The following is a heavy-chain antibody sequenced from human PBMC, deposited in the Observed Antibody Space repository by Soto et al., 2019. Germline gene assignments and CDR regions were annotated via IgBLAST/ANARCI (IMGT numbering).Heavy chain of an antibody. CDR1: GGSIISSNW. D-gene: IGHD3-9*01. CDR3: ARRDWSGSTSHFYFDY. CDR2: IYHSGST. Sequence: SETLSLTCAVSGGSIISSNWWNWVRQPPGKGLEWIGEIYHSGSTYYKPSLKSRVAMSVDTSKNQFSLKLTSATAADTAVYYCARRDWSGSTSHFYFDYWGQGVLVT. V-gene: IGHV4-4*02. J-gene: IGHJ4*02.